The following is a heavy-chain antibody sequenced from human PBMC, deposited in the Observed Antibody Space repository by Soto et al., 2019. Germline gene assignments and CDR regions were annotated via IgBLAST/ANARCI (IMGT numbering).Heavy chain of an antibody. CDR2: IYYSGST. CDR1: GGSISSSSYY. D-gene: IGHD6-19*01. J-gene: IGHJ6*02. V-gene: IGHV4-39*01. CDR3: ARRAEQWLARIYYYYGMDV. Sequence: QLQLQESGPGLVKPSETLSLTCTVSGGSISSSSYYWGWIRQPPGKGLEWIGSIYYSGSTYYNPSLKSRVTISVDTSKNQFSLKLSSVTAADTAVYYCARRAEQWLARIYYYYGMDVWGQGTTVTVSS.